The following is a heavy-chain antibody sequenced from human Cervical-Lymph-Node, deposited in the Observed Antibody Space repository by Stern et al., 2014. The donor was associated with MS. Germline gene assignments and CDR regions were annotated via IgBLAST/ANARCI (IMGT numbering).Heavy chain of an antibody. CDR3: YGLDV. CDR1: GYTLTELS. J-gene: IGHJ6*02. CDR2: FDPEDGET. V-gene: IGHV1-24*01. Sequence: VQLVQSGAEVKKPGASVKVSCKVSGYTLTELSMHWVRQAPGKGLEWMGGFDPEDGETIYAQKFQGRVTMRSEDTAVYYCATDRDDFRSGYSAPTKGYGLDVWGQGTTVTVTS. D-gene: IGHD3-3*01.